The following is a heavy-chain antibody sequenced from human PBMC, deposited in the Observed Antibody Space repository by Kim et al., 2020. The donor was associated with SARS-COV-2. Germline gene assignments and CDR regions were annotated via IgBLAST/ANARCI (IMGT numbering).Heavy chain of an antibody. J-gene: IGHJ3*02. D-gene: IGHD1-26*01. CDR3: AADGSYYVGDGAFDI. Sequence: HKFQERATITRDMSTSTAYMELSSLRSEDTAVYYCAADGSYYVGDGAFDIWGQGTMVTVSS. V-gene: IGHV1-58*01.